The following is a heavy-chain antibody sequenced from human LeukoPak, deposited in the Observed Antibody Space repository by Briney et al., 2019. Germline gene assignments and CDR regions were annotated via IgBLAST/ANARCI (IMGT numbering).Heavy chain of an antibody. J-gene: IGHJ6*03. CDR1: GFTVSSNY. Sequence: GGSLRLSCAASGFTVSSNYMSWVRQAPGKGLEWVSVIYSGGSTYYADSVKGRFTISRDNPKNTLYLQMNSLRAEDTAVYYCAREERRYYDFWSGYYYYYYMDVWGKGTTVTVSS. V-gene: IGHV3-66*02. D-gene: IGHD3-3*01. CDR3: AREERRYYDFWSGYYYYYYMDV. CDR2: IYSGGST.